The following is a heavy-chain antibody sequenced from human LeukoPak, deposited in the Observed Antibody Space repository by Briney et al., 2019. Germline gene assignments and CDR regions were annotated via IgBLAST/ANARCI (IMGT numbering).Heavy chain of an antibody. D-gene: IGHD3-3*01. Sequence: ASVKVSCKASGYTFTGYYMHWVRQAPGQGLEWMGWINPNSGGTNYAQKFQGRVTMTRDTSISTAYMELSRLRSDDTAVYYCARDVLRFLEWPRPFDYWGQGTLVTVSS. CDR2: INPNSGGT. CDR1: GYTFTGYY. V-gene: IGHV1-2*02. J-gene: IGHJ4*02. CDR3: ARDVLRFLEWPRPFDY.